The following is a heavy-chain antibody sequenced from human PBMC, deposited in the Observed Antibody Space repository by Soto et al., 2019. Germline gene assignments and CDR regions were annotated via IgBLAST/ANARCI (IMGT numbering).Heavy chain of an antibody. J-gene: IGHJ6*03. CDR1: GGSFSGYY. D-gene: IGHD3-3*01. CDR3: ARLVHYDFWSGYWTDYYYMDV. V-gene: IGHV4-34*01. CDR2: INHSGST. Sequence: SETLSLTCAVYGGSFSGYYWSWIRQPPGKGLEWIGEINHSGSTNYNPSLKSRVTISVDTSKNQFSLKLSSVTAADTAVYYCARLVHYDFWSGYWTDYYYMDVWGKGTTVTVSS.